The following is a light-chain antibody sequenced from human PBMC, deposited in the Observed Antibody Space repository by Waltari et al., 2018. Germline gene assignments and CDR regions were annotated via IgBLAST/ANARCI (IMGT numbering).Light chain of an antibody. CDR1: QAISGY. CDR3: QHSSSSPHT. V-gene: IGKV1-39*01. CDR2: TAS. Sequence: DIEMTQSPSSLSASIGDRVTLTCRARQAISGYLNWYQQKPGRAPKLLIYTASTLQSGVPSRFGGSGYGTDFTLTISSLQPEDFAIYSCQHSSSSPHTFGGGTKVE. J-gene: IGKJ4*01.